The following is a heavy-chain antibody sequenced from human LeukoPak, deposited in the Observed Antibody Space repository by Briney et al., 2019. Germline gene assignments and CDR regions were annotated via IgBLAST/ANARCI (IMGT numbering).Heavy chain of an antibody. CDR2: ISYDGSNK. CDR1: GFTFSSYG. V-gene: IGHV3-30*18. J-gene: IGHJ4*02. Sequence: GRSLRLSCAASGFTFSSYGMHWVRQAPGKGLEWVAVISYDGSNKYYADSVKGRFTISRDNSKNTLYLQMNSLRAEDTAVYYCAKGNAALVVVPAATIDYWGQGTLVTVSS. CDR3: AKGNAALVVVPAATIDY. D-gene: IGHD2-2*01.